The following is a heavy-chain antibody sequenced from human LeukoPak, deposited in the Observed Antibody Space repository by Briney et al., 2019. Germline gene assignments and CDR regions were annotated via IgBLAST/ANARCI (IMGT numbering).Heavy chain of an antibody. CDR2: FEPEDGET. CDR3: ATVESSSWYAALDY. CDR1: GYTLTELS. J-gene: IGHJ4*02. V-gene: IGHV1-24*01. D-gene: IGHD6-13*01. Sequence: ASVKVSCKVSGYTLTELSMHWVRQAPGKGLEWMGGFEPEDGETIYAQRFQGRVTMTEDTSTDTAYMELSSLRSEDTAVYYCATVESSSWYAALDYWGQGTLVTVSS.